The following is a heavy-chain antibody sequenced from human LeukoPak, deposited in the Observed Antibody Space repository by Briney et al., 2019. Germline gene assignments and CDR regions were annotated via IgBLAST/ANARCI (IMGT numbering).Heavy chain of an antibody. J-gene: IGHJ4*02. V-gene: IGHV4-4*07. CDR1: GDSSSSHY. D-gene: IGHD3-22*01. CDR3: ARLLYELYYYDSSHDY. Sequence: PSETLSLTCTVSGDSSSSHYWSWIRQPAGEGLEWIGRIYSSGRTHYSPSLKSRVAISVDTSKNRFSLRLSSVPAADTAVYYCARLLYELYYYDSSHDYWGQGALVTVSS. CDR2: IYSSGRT.